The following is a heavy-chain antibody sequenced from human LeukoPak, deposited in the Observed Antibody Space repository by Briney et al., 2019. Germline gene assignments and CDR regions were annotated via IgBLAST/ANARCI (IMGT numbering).Heavy chain of an antibody. J-gene: IGHJ4*02. CDR1: GFNFSSHS. CDR3: TRDFGGYCSGGSCYSGWSDY. Sequence: PGGSLRLSCAASGFNFSSHSMNWVRQAPGKGLEWVSSIISSGSYIYYADSVKGRFTISRDNAMNSLFLQMNSLRAEDTAVYYCTRDFGGYCSGGSCYSGWSDYWGQGTLVTVSS. CDR2: IISSGSYI. D-gene: IGHD2-15*01. V-gene: IGHV3-21*01.